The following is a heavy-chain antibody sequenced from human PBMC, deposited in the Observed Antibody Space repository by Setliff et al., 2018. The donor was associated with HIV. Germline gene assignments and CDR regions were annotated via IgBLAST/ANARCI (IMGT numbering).Heavy chain of an antibody. CDR1: GFTFSIYA. Sequence: PGGSLRLSCAASGFTFSIYAMSWDRQAPGKGLEWVSVVSSSDSGGNTYYAEFVRGRFAISRDNSKNTLFLQLNSLRAEDTAVYYCAKFTRGNNYYYGPDVWGQGTPVTVSS. CDR3: AKFTRGNNYYYGPDV. D-gene: IGHD1-1*01. J-gene: IGHJ6*02. CDR2: VSSSDSGGNT. V-gene: IGHV3-23*01.